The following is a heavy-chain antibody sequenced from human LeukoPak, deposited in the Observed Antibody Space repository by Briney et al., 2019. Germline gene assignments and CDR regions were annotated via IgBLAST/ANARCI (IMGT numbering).Heavy chain of an antibody. CDR2: INHSGST. V-gene: IGHV4-34*01. CDR1: GGSFSGYY. D-gene: IGHD3-3*01. CDR3: AREAITPQRSIFGVVMRRMDAFDI. J-gene: IGHJ3*02. Sequence: TSETLSLTCAVYGGSFSGYYWSWIRQPPGKGLEWIGEINHSGSTNYNPSLKSRVTISVDTSKNQFSLKLSSVTAADTAVYYCAREAITPQRSIFGVVMRRMDAFDIWGQGTMVTVSS.